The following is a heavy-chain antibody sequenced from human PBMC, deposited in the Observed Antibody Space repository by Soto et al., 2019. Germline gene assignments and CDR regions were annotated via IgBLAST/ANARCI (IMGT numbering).Heavy chain of an antibody. D-gene: IGHD3-9*01. CDR3: ARATYYAILTGWYFDL. CDR1: GGSVSSGSYY. CDR2: IYYSGST. Sequence: QVQLQESGPGLVKPSETLSLTCTVSGGSVSSGSYYWSWIRQPPGKGLEWIGYIYYSGSTNYNPSLKSRVTISVDTSKNQFSLKLSSVTAADTAVYYCARATYYAILTGWYFDLWGRGTLVTVSS. J-gene: IGHJ2*01. V-gene: IGHV4-61*01.